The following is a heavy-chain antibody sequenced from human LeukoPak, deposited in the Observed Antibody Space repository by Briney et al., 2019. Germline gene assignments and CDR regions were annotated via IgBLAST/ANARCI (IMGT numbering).Heavy chain of an antibody. CDR1: GGSFSGYY. V-gene: IGHV4-34*01. D-gene: IGHD2-2*01. Sequence: SETLSLTCAVYGGSFSGYYWSWIRQPPGKGLEWIGEINHSGSTNYNPSLKSRVTISVDTSKNRFSLKLSSVTAADTAVYYCARGRSRYCSSTSCLRGYWFDPWGQGTLVTVSS. CDR3: ARGRSRYCSSTSCLRGYWFDP. J-gene: IGHJ5*02. CDR2: INHSGST.